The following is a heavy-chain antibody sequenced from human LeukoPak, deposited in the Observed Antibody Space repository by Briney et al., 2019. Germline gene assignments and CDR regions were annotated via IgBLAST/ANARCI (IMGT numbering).Heavy chain of an antibody. V-gene: IGHV1-46*01. CDR3: ARDGPEEMATITGLGFDY. D-gene: IGHD5-24*01. CDR1: GYTFTSYY. Sequence: GASVKVSCKASGYTFTSYYMHWVRQAPGQGLEWMGIINPSGGSTSYAQKFQGRVTMTRDTSTSTVYMELSSLRSEDTAVYYCARDGPEEMATITGLGFDYWGQRTLVTVSS. J-gene: IGHJ4*02. CDR2: INPSGGST.